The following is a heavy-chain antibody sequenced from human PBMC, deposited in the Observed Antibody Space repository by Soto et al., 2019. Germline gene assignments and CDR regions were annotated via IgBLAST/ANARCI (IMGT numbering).Heavy chain of an antibody. CDR2: INPSGGST. V-gene: IGHV1-46*03. J-gene: IGHJ3*02. D-gene: IGHD6-19*01. CDR1: GGTFTSYY. Sequence: ASVKVSCKASGGTFTSYYMHWVRQAPGQGIERMGIINPSGGSTSYAQKFQGRVTMTRDTSTSTVYMELSSLRSEDTAVYYCARDPDTVYSSGWYHAFDIWGQGTMVTVSS. CDR3: ARDPDTVYSSGWYHAFDI.